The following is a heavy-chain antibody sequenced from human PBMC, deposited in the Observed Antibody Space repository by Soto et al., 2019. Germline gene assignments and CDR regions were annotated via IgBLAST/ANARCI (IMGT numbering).Heavy chain of an antibody. CDR3: AKGRGSGWYWSAFDI. CDR1: GFTFSSYA. CDR2: ISGSGGST. J-gene: IGHJ3*02. Sequence: GGSLRLSCAASGFTFSSYAMSWVRQAPGKGLEWVSAISGSGGSTYYADSVKGRFTISRDNSKNTRYLQMNSLRAEDTAVYYCAKGRGSGWYWSAFDIWGQGTMVTVSS. V-gene: IGHV3-23*01. D-gene: IGHD6-19*01.